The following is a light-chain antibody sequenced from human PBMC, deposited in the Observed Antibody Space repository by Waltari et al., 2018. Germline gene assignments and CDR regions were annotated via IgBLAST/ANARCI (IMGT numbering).Light chain of an antibody. J-gene: IGKJ4*01. CDR1: QSLAYY. CDR3: QQRNYWPLT. CDR2: DVS. V-gene: IGKV3-11*01. Sequence: EIVLTQSPATLSLSPGARVTLSCRASQSLAYYLARYQQRPGQAPRLLISDVSNRASGIPARFSGSGSGADFTLTIDSLEPEDFAVYFCQQRNYWPLTFGGGTRVEIK.